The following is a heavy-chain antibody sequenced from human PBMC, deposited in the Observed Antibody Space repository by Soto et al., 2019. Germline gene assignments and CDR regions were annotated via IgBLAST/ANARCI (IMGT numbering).Heavy chain of an antibody. Sequence: GSLRLSCISSGFTFRTYTMNWVRQAPGKGLEWVSGIRGFSPYTFYAESVKGRFTISRDNAKNSLDLQMDSLRAEDTAVYYCARDRGYDAHDYYYNAMDVWGQGTTVTVSS. V-gene: IGHV3-21*01. CDR2: IRGFSPYT. CDR3: ARDRGYDAHDYYYNAMDV. J-gene: IGHJ6*02. D-gene: IGHD3-10*01. CDR1: GFTFRTYT.